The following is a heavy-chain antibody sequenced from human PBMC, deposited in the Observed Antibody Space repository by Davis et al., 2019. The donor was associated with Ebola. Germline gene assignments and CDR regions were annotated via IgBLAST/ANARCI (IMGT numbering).Heavy chain of an antibody. CDR2: INHSGST. V-gene: IGHV4-34*01. D-gene: IGHD4-17*01. J-gene: IGHJ6*02. CDR3: ARSFTYGDPYYYYYYGMDV. Sequence: SETLSLTCAVYGGSFSGYYWSWIRQLPGKGLEWIGEINHSGSTNYNPSLKIRVTISVDTSKNQFSLKLSSVTAADTAVYYCARSFTYGDPYYYYYYGMDVWGQGTTVTVSS. CDR1: GGSFSGYY.